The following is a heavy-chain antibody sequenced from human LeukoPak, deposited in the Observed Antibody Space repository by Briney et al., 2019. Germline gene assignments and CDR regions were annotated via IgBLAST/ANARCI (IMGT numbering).Heavy chain of an antibody. CDR3: ARGRWSTASASYYFDS. J-gene: IGHJ4*02. CDR2: VNPNSGYT. D-gene: IGHD5/OR15-5a*01. CDR1: GYTFSTYD. V-gene: IGHV1-8*01. Sequence: GASVKVSCRASGYTFSTYDINWVRQATGQGLEWMGWVNPNSGYTGYAQKFQGRVTITRDRSASTAYMELNSLRSEDTALYYCARGRWSTASASYYFDSWGQGTLVTVSS.